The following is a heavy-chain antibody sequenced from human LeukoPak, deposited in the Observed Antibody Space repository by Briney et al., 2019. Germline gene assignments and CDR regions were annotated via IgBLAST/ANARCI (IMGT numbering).Heavy chain of an antibody. CDR1: GGSINFYY. CDR2: IYSTGST. D-gene: IGHD6-13*01. V-gene: IGHV4-4*07. Sequence: SETLSLTCTVSGGSINFYYWSWIRQPAGKGLEWIGRIYSTGSTNYSPSLKSRVTMSVDKSKNQFSLNLSSVTAADTAVYYCARGIADPYSLDSWGQGTLVTVSS. CDR3: ARGIADPYSLDS. J-gene: IGHJ4*02.